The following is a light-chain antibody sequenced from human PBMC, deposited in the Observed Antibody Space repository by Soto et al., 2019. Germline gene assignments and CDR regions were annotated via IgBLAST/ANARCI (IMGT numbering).Light chain of an antibody. CDR3: CSYGGRNTYV. J-gene: IGLJ1*01. CDR1: SSDVGTYNL. Sequence: QSVLTQPASVSGSPGQSITISCTGTSSDVGTYNLVSWYQQHPGKAPKVIIYGATERPSGVSSRFSGSKSGNTASLTISGLQAEDEADYYCCSYGGRNTYVFGTGTQLTVL. CDR2: GAT. V-gene: IGLV2-23*01.